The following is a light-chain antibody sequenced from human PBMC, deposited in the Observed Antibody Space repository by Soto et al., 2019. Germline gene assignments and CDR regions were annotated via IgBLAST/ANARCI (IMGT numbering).Light chain of an antibody. CDR3: AAWDDSLSGPV. J-gene: IGLJ2*01. V-gene: IGLV1-44*01. Sequence: QSELTQPSSASGTPGQRVTISCSGGSSNIGGNTAHWYQQFPGTAPKLLIYNSNQRPSGVPDRFSGSKSGTSASLAISGLQSEDEAMYYCAAWDDSLSGPVFGEGTKLTVL. CDR2: NSN. CDR1: SSNIGGNT.